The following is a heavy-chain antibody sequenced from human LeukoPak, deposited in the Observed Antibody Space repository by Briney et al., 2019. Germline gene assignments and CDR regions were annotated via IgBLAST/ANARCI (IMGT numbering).Heavy chain of an antibody. J-gene: IGHJ4*02. Sequence: GGSLRLSCAASGFTVSSNYMSWVRQAPGKGLEWVSVIYSGGSTYYEESVKGRFTISRHNSKNTLYLQMNSLRAEDTAVYYCARDRGRSSGWFDYWGQGTLVTVSS. CDR3: ARDRGRSSGWFDY. D-gene: IGHD6-19*01. CDR2: IYSGGST. V-gene: IGHV3-53*04. CDR1: GFTVSSNY.